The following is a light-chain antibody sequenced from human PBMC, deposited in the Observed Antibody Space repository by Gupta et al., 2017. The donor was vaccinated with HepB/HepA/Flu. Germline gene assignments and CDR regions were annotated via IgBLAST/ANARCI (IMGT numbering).Light chain of an antibody. V-gene: IGKV1D-12*01. CDR3: QPADRFPVT. Sequence: STGSASVGYRVTITCRASQAIRTWLAWYQQKRGQSPNLLIYEASNVKSGVPTRLSGSVSGTDFILTISEVQPEDFTTYFCQPADRFPVTFGGGTKVEIQ. J-gene: IGKJ4*01. CDR2: EAS. CDR1: QAIRTW.